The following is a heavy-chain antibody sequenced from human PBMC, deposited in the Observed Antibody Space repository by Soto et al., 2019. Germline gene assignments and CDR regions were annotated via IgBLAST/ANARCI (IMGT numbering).Heavy chain of an antibody. CDR1: VLSFLNFC. J-gene: IGHJ4*02. D-gene: IGHD3-9*01. Sequence: PWLCXRLSCSACVLSFLNFCIHGFRHAPGKGLQWLAVISHDSRDKRFADSMHGRIYISRYNSKNTLYLEMSRLRPEDTALYYCAIKRRSKLMDETGNGFEQWGRGTLV. V-gene: IGHV3-30*03. CDR2: ISHDSRDK. CDR3: AIKRRSKLMDETGNGFEQ.